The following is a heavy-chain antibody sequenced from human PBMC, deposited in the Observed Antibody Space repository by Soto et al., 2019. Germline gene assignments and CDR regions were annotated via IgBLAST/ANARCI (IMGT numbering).Heavy chain of an antibody. Sequence: GGSLRLSCAASGFTFSSYWMSWVRQAPGKGLEWVANIKQDGSEKYYVDSVKGRFTISRDNAKNSLYLQMNSLRAEDTAAYYCARDHLHIVVVKGMDVWGQGTTVTVSS. CDR2: IKQDGSEK. V-gene: IGHV3-7*05. CDR3: ARDHLHIVVVKGMDV. J-gene: IGHJ6*02. CDR1: GFTFSSYW. D-gene: IGHD2-21*01.